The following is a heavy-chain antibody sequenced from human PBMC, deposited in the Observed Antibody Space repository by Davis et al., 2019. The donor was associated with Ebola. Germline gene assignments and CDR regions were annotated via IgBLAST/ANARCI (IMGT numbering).Heavy chain of an antibody. CDR1: GFTFSSYD. D-gene: IGHD4-17*01. Sequence: GGSLRLSCAASGFTFSSYDMHWVRQATGKGLEWVSAIGTAGDTYYPGSVKGRFTISRENAKNSLYLQMNSLRAGDTAVYYCARAGDYSDFDYWGQGTLVTVSS. V-gene: IGHV3-13*01. J-gene: IGHJ4*02. CDR2: IGTAGDT. CDR3: ARAGDYSDFDY.